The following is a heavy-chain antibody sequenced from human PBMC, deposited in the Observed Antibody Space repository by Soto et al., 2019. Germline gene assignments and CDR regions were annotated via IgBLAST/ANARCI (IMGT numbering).Heavy chain of an antibody. Sequence: EVQLLESGGGLVQPGGSLRLSCAASGFTFNNYAMTWVRQAPGKGLXXVSAISGGGDTTSYADSVKGRFTVSRDGSKNTLXLXXXSLRAEDTALYYCAKGRGGSGSLTPRVDFWGQGTLVTVSS. CDR2: ISGGGDTT. V-gene: IGHV3-23*01. D-gene: IGHD3-10*01. J-gene: IGHJ4*02. CDR3: AKGRGGSGSLTPRVDF. CDR1: GFTFNNYA.